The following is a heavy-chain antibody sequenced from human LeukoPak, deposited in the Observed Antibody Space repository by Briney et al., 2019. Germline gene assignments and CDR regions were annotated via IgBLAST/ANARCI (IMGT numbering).Heavy chain of an antibody. CDR1: GFTFSSYG. D-gene: IGHD1-1*01. Sequence: GGSLRLSCAASGFTFSSYGMHWVRQAPGKGLEWVAVISYDGSNKYYADSVKGRFTISRDNSKNTLYLQMNSLRAEDTAVYYCAKSKGTTGTTGVDHWGQGTLVTVSS. J-gene: IGHJ4*02. V-gene: IGHV3-30*18. CDR3: AKSKGTTGTTGVDH. CDR2: ISYDGSNK.